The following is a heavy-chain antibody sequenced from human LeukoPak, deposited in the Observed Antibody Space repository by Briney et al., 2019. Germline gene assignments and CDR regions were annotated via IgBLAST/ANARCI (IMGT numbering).Heavy chain of an antibody. V-gene: IGHV3-7*01. CDR1: GFTFSNYW. CDR2: IKQDGSEK. J-gene: IGHJ6*03. Sequence: GGSLRLSCAASGFTFSNYWMSWVRQAPGKGLEWVANIKQDGSEKYYVDSVKGRFTISRDNAKNSLYLQMNSPRAEDTAVYYCARDATYYYYYYMDVWGKGTTVTISS. CDR3: ARDATYYYYYYMDV.